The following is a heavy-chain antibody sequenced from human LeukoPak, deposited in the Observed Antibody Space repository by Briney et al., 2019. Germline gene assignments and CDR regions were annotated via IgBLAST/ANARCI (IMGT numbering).Heavy chain of an antibody. Sequence: AASVKVSCKASGYTFTGYYMHWVRQAPGQGLEWMGWINPNSGGTNYAQKFQGRVTMTRDTSISTTYMELSRLRSDDTAVYYCATQNEMATFDYWGQGTLVTVSS. V-gene: IGHV1-2*02. D-gene: IGHD5-24*01. J-gene: IGHJ4*02. CDR1: GYTFTGYY. CDR3: ATQNEMATFDY. CDR2: INPNSGGT.